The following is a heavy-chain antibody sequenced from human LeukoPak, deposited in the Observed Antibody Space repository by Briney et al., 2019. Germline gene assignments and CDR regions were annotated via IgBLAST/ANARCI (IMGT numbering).Heavy chain of an antibody. Sequence: SETLSLTCAVYGGSFSGYYWSWIRQPPGKGLEWIGEINHSGSTNYNPSLKSRVTISVDTSKNQFSLKLSSVTAADTAVYYCAREGYCSGGSCYGAFPDAFDIWGQGTMVTVSS. CDR1: GGSFSGYY. CDR3: AREGYCSGGSCYGAFPDAFDI. CDR2: INHSGST. V-gene: IGHV4-34*01. J-gene: IGHJ3*02. D-gene: IGHD2-15*01.